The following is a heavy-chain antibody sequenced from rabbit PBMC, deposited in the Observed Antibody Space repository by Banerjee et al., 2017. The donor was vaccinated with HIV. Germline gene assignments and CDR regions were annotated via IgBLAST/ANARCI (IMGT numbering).Heavy chain of an antibody. D-gene: IGHD6-1*01. J-gene: IGHJ4*01. CDR2: FYAGSSGTT. Sequence: QSLEESGGDLVKPGASLTLTCTASGIDFSRYYYMCWVRQAPGKGLEWIACFYAGSSGTTYYASWAKGRFTISKTSSTTVTLQMTSLTAADTATYFCARYYSYGYAGGTYAANLWGPGTLVTVS. CDR3: ARYYSYGYAGGTYAANL. CDR1: GIDFSRYYY. V-gene: IGHV1S40*01.